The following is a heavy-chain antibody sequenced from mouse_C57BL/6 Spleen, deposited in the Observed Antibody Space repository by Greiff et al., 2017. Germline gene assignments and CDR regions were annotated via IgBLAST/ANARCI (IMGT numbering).Heavy chain of an antibody. CDR1: GFNIKDYY. CDR2: IDPEDGDT. V-gene: IGHV14-1*01. D-gene: IGHD2-5*01. CDR3: TKAYYSNYERAMDY. J-gene: IGHJ4*01. Sequence: VQLQQSGAELVRPGASVKLSCTASGFNIKDYYMHWVKQRPEQGLEWIGRIDPEDGDTEYAPKFQGKATMTADTASNTAYLQLSSLTSEDTAVYYCTKAYYSNYERAMDYWGQGTSVTVAS.